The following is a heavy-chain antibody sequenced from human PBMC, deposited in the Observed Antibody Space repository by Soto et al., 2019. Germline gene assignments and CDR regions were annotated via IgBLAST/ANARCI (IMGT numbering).Heavy chain of an antibody. D-gene: IGHD3-10*01. CDR1: GGPISSSSHY. CDR2: IYYSGSS. V-gene: IGHV4-39*01. Sequence: SETLSLTCTVSGGPISSSSHYWGWIRQPPGKGLEWIGNIYYSGSSFYKSSLKSRVTVSVDTSKNQFSLSLSSVTAADTAIYHCARLVIVISGVWTGRYFDYWGQGALVTVSS. CDR3: ARLVIVISGVWTGRYFDY. J-gene: IGHJ4*02.